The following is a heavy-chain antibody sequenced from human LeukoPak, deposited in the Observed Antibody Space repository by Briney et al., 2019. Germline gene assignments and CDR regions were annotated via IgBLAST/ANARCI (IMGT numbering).Heavy chain of an antibody. D-gene: IGHD3-10*01. V-gene: IGHV1-69*13. J-gene: IGHJ5*02. CDR1: GYTFTSYD. CDR3: ARDLTMVRGARYRPYNWFDP. Sequence: ASVKVSYKASGYTFTSYDINWVRQAPGQGLEWMGGIIPIFGTTTYAQKFQGRVTISADESTSTVYMELSSLRSEDTAVYYCARDLTMVRGARYRPYNWFDPWGQGTLVTVSP. CDR2: IIPIFGTT.